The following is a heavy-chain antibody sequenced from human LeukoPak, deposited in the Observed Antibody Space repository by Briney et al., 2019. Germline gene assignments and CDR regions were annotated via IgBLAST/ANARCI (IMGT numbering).Heavy chain of an antibody. CDR1: GGSIRSSNW. J-gene: IGHJ2*01. D-gene: IGHD3-22*01. CDR2: IYHSGST. CDR3: ARDYYPDSSASYWYFDL. Sequence: SETLSLTCAVSGGSIRSSNWWSWVRQSPGKGLEWIGEIYHSGSTNYNPSLKSRVTISVDKSENQLSLKLTSVTAADTAVYYCARDYYPDSSASYWYFDLWGRGTLVTVSS. V-gene: IGHV4-4*02.